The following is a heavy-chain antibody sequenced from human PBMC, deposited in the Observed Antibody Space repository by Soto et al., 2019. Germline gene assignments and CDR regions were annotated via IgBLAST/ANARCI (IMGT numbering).Heavy chain of an antibody. CDR2: INPNSGGT. V-gene: IGHV1-2*02. Sequence: ASVKVSCKASGYTFTGYYMHWVRQAPGQGLEWMGWINPNSGGTNYAQKFQGRVTMTRDTSISTAYMELSRLRSDDTAVYYCASKGQRGYSGYVLFYWGQGTLVTVSS. D-gene: IGHD5-12*01. CDR1: GYTFTGYY. CDR3: ASKGQRGYSGYVLFY. J-gene: IGHJ4*02.